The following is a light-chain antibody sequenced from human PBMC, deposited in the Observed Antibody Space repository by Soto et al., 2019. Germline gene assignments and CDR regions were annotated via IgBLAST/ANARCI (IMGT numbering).Light chain of an antibody. CDR2: GAS. V-gene: IGKV3-15*01. CDR3: QQNYDVPYT. CDR1: QSVSSN. Sequence: EIVMTQSPATLSVSPGERATLSCRASQSVSSNLAWYQQKPGQAPRLLIYGASTRATGIPARFSGSGSGTEFTLTISSLQSEDFATYYCQQNYDVPYTFGQGTRVEIK. J-gene: IGKJ2*01.